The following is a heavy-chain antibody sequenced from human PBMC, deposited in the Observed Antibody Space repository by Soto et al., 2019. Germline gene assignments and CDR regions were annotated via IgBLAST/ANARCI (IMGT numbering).Heavy chain of an antibody. CDR1: GFTFSSYA. CDR3: ARDGIQLWLGYFDY. Sequence: QVQLVESGGGVVQPGRSLRLSCAASGFTFSSYAMHWVRQAPGKGLEWVAVISYDGSNKYYADSVKGRFTISRDNSKNTLYLQMKSLRAEDTAVYYCARDGIQLWLGYFDYWGQGTLVTVSS. J-gene: IGHJ4*02. D-gene: IGHD5-18*01. CDR2: ISYDGSNK. V-gene: IGHV3-30-3*01.